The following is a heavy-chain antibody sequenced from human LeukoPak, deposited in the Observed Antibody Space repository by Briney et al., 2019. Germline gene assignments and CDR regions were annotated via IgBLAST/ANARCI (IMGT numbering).Heavy chain of an antibody. CDR1: GDSLSSHY. Sequence: SETLSLTCTVSGDSLSSHYWSWIRQPPGKGLEWIGYIYGSGSTHYDPSLRSRVTISEDTSKNQFSLKLTSVTAADTAVYSCARNVGWYSHDSWGQGTLVTVSS. CDR2: IYGSGST. J-gene: IGHJ4*02. V-gene: IGHV4-59*08. D-gene: IGHD6-19*01. CDR3: ARNVGWYSHDS.